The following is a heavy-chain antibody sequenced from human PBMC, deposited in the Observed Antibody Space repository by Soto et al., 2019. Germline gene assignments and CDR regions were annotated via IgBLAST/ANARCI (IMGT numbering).Heavy chain of an antibody. J-gene: IGHJ6*02. V-gene: IGHV1-69*12. D-gene: IGHD1-26*01. CDR2: IIPIFGTA. CDR3: ASHTGSSPEGRYYYGMDA. CDR1: GGTFSSYA. Sequence: QVQLVQSGAEVKKPGSSVKVSCKASGGTFSSYAISWVRQAPGQGLEWMGGIIPIFGTADYAQTFQGRVTITADESTRTAYMELSSLRSEDTAVYYCASHTGSSPEGRYYYGMDAWGQGTTVTVSS.